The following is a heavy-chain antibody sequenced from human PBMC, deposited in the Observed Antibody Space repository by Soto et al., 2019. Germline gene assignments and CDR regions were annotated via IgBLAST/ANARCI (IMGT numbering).Heavy chain of an antibody. D-gene: IGHD3-10*01. J-gene: IGHJ6*02. CDR1: GDSISTYY. CDR3: ARENYYGSGTYFRLDV. Sequence: QVQLQESGPGLVKPSETLSLTCTVSGDSISTYYWSWIRQPPGKGLEWIGYLYDSGSTHYNPSLKSRVTISVDTPKNQFSLKLTSVTAADTAVYYCARENYYGSGTYFRLDVWGQGTMVTVSS. V-gene: IGHV4-59*01. CDR2: LYDSGST.